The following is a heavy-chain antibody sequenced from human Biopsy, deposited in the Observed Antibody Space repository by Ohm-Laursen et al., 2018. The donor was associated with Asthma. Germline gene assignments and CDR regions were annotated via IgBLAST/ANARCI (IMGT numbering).Heavy chain of an antibody. CDR1: GITFSTYG. J-gene: IGHJ4*02. CDR3: AREGVAGTHIED. Sequence: SLRLSCAASGITFSTYGMHWVRQAPGKGLEWVAVISYDGGSIYYADSVKGRFTISRDNSKNTLSLQMNSLTAEDTAVYYCAREGVAGTHIEDWGQGTLVTVSS. D-gene: IGHD6-19*01. CDR2: ISYDGGSI. V-gene: IGHV3-30*19.